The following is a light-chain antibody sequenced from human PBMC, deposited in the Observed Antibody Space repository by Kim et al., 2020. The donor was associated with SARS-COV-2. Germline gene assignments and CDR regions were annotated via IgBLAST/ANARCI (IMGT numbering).Light chain of an antibody. V-gene: IGLV1-47*01. CDR2: RNN. J-gene: IGLJ1*01. CDR3: AAWDDSLSGSSV. CDR1: SSDIGSNY. Sequence: QRVTSSGSGSSSDIGSNYVYWYQQLPGTAPKLLIYRNNQRPSGVPDRFSGSKSGTSASLAISGLRSEDEADYFCAAWDDSLSGSSVFGTGTKVTVL.